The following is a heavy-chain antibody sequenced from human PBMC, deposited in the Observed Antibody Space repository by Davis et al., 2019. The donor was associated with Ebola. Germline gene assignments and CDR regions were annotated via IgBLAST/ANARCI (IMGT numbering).Heavy chain of an antibody. CDR1: GFTFSRFA. D-gene: IGHD5-24*01. CDR2: VSSYGGST. CDR3: VKGEMASPGDY. Sequence: GESLKISCSASGFTFSRFAMHWVRQAPGRGLEYVAAVSSYGGSTYYADSVKGRFTVSRDNSKNTLYLQMSSLRNNDTAVYYCVKGEMASPGDYWGQGTLVSVSS. J-gene: IGHJ4*02. V-gene: IGHV3-64D*06.